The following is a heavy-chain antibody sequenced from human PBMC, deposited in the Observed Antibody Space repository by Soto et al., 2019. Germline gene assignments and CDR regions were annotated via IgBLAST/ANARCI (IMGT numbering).Heavy chain of an antibody. CDR2: ISYDGSNK. Sequence: QVQLVESGGGVVQPGRSLRLSCAASGFTFSSYGMHWVRQAPGKGLEWVAVISYDGSNKYYADSVKGRFTISRDNSKNTLYRQMNSLRAEDTAVYYCAKDRLRPPSPAVYWGQGTLVTVSS. CDR3: AKDRLRPPSPAVY. V-gene: IGHV3-30*18. J-gene: IGHJ4*02. D-gene: IGHD4-17*01. CDR1: GFTFSSYG.